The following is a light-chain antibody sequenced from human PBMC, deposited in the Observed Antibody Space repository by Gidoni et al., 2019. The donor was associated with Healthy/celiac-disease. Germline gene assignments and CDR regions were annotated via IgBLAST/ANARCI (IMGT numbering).Light chain of an antibody. CDR1: QSVSSSY. CDR3: QQYGSSPLT. Sequence: EIVLTQSPGTLSLSPGESATLSCRATQSVSSSYLAWYQQKPGQAPRPLIYGASSRDTGIPDRFSGSGSGTDFTLTISRLEPEDFAVYYCQQYGSSPLTFGGGTKVEIK. CDR2: GAS. V-gene: IGKV3-20*01. J-gene: IGKJ4*01.